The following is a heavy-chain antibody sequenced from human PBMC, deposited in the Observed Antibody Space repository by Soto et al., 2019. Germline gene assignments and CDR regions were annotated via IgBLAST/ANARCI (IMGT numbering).Heavy chain of an antibody. CDR2: MYNTGST. V-gene: IGHV4-59*01. Sequence: SETLSLTCTVSGGSISGYYWSWIRQPPGTGLEWIGYMYNTGSTVYNPSFKSRVTISVDTSKNQFSLKLNYVTAADTAVYYCARDLWGYCGTDCYPLDVWGQGTTVTVS. CDR1: GGSISGYY. CDR3: ARDLWGYCGTDCYPLDV. D-gene: IGHD2-21*02. J-gene: IGHJ6*02.